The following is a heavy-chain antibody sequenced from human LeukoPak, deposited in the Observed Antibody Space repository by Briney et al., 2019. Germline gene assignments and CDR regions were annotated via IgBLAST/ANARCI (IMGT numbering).Heavy chain of an antibody. CDR3: ARASTYYYGSGSYKYFDY. D-gene: IGHD3-10*01. CDR1: GGSISSYY. V-gene: IGHV4-59*01. Sequence: SETLSLTCTVSGGSISSYYWSWIRQPPGKGLEWIGYIHYSGSTNYNPSLKSRVTISVDASKNQFSLKLSSVTAADTAVYYCARASTYYYGSGSYKYFDYWGQGTLVTVSS. CDR2: IHYSGST. J-gene: IGHJ4*02.